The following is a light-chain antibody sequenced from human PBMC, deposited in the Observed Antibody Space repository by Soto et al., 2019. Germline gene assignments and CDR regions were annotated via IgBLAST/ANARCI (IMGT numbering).Light chain of an antibody. J-gene: IGLJ1*01. V-gene: IGLV2-14*01. Sequence: QSVLTQPASVSGSPGQSITISCTGTSSDVGGYNYVSWYQQRPGKAPKLMIYDVSNRPSGVSNRFSGSKSGNTASLTISGLQAEDEADYYCNSYTSSRTYVLGTGTKVTVL. CDR2: DVS. CDR1: SSDVGGYNY. CDR3: NSYTSSRTYV.